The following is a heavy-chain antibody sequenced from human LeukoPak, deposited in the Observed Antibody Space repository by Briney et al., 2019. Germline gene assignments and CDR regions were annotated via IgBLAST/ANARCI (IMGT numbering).Heavy chain of an antibody. Sequence: GTLTLTCAVSVGPNSSGNWWTWVRHSPGKGLEWIGEISHNGTLNYNTSLKSRVTISADSFNNLFSLKLSSVTAADTAVYYCARYGEGWYFDLWGRGTLVTVSS. J-gene: IGHJ2*01. V-gene: IGHV4-4*02. D-gene: IGHD3-10*01. CDR1: VGPNSSGNW. CDR3: ARYGEGWYFDL. CDR2: ISHNGTL.